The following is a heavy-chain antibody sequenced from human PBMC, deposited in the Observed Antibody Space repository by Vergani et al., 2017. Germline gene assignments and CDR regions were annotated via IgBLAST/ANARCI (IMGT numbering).Heavy chain of an antibody. CDR3: ARSRPYCTSGSCPAI. V-gene: IGHV4-61*02. CDR2: IHTGGST. D-gene: IGHD2-15*01. J-gene: IGHJ4*02. Sequence: QVKLQESGPGLLKPSQTLSLTCTVSGEPIRSGSHYWSWIRHPAGKGPECIGHIHTGGSTDLNPSFKSRVSISVDTSKSQFSLKLNSVTVADTAVYYCARSRPYCTSGSCPAIWGQGTLVTVSS. CDR1: GEPIRSGSHY.